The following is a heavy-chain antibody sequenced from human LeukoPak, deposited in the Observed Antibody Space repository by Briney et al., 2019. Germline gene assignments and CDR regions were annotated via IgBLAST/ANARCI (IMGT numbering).Heavy chain of an antibody. CDR2: IKRKVEGGTT. J-gene: IGHJ4*02. Sequence: GGSLRLSCAASGITFSEAWMSWVRQPPGKGLEWVGRIKRKVEGGTTDYAAPVKGRFTISRDDSENTLHLQMNSLKTEDTAVYFCITGQGFYYDSSGPIDYWGRGTLVTVSS. V-gene: IGHV3-15*01. CDR1: GITFSEAW. CDR3: ITGQGFYYDSSGPIDY. D-gene: IGHD3-22*01.